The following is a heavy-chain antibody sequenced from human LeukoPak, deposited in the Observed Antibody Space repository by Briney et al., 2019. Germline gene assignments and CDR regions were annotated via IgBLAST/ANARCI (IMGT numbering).Heavy chain of an antibody. J-gene: IGHJ4*02. Sequence: SETLSLTCSFSGASIRGGGYYWGWVRQPPGKGLEWIASLYSNGNTFYNPSLKSRVTISEESSKSQFSLKLRTVTAADTAVYFCWRAADHWGQGILVTVSS. V-gene: IGHV4-39*01. CDR2: LYSNGNT. CDR1: GASIRGGGYY. CDR3: WRAADH.